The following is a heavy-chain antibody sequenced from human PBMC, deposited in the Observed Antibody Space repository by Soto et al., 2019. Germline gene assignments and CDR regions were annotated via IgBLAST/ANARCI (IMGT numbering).Heavy chain of an antibody. V-gene: IGHV1-8*01. CDR2: MNPNSGNT. J-gene: IGHJ6*02. Sequence: QVQLVQSGAEVKKPGASVKVSCKASGYTFTSYDINWVRQATGQGLEWMGWMNPNSGNTGYAQKFQGRVTRPRSTAISTAYMELRSLRSEDTAVYYCARVRGVGEQAYYSCGMDVWGQGTTVTVSS. CDR1: GYTFTSYD. D-gene: IGHD1-26*01. CDR3: ARVRGVGEQAYYSCGMDV.